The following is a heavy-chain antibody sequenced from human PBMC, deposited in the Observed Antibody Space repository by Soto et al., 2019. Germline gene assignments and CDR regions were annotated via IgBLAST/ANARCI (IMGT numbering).Heavy chain of an antibody. CDR3: AKDVHYDIVTGIEYFDH. D-gene: IGHD3-9*01. CDR1: GFTFSSYA. J-gene: IGHJ1*01. CDR2: ISGTGRVT. Sequence: EVQLLESGGGLVQPGESLKLSCAVSGFTFSSYAMSWVRQAPGKGLEWVSGISGTGRVTNYAESVKGRFTISRDNPKNTLSPEMKSLRAEDTAVYYCAKDVHYDIVTGIEYFDHWGQGTLVTVSS. V-gene: IGHV3-23*01.